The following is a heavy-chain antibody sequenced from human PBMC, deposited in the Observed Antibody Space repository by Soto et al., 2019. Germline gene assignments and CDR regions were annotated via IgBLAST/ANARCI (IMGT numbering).Heavy chain of an antibody. J-gene: IGHJ4*02. CDR1: GFTFSSYA. D-gene: IGHD5-12*01. Sequence: GGSLRLSCAASGFTFSSYAMSWVRQAPGKGLEWVSVIGGSGGSTFYADSVKGRFTISGDNSKNTLYLQMHSLRAEDTAVYYCANSGYESFDYWGQGTLVTVSS. CDR3: ANSGYESFDY. CDR2: IGGSGGST. V-gene: IGHV3-23*01.